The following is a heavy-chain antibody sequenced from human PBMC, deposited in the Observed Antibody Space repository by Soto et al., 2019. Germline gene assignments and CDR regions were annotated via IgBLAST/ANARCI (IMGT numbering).Heavy chain of an antibody. D-gene: IGHD6-13*01. CDR3: ASAFGSTDY. J-gene: IGHJ4*02. CDR1: GYTFSSYG. CDR2: ISGYNSIT. V-gene: IGHV1-18*01. Sequence: QVQLVQSGAEVKKPGASVKVSCEASGYTFSSYGISWVRQAPGQGFEWMGWISGYNSITRYAQKFQGRVTMTTDTSTRKAYMKRRSLRAEDTAVYYYASAFGSTDYWSQGTVVTVTS.